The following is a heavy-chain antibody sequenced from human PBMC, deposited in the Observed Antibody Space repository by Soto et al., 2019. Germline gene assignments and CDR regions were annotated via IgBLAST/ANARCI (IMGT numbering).Heavy chain of an antibody. V-gene: IGHV3-7*05. CDR3: ARGRGCSAGSCHNFDY. CDR2: IKQDGSEK. D-gene: IGHD2-15*01. CDR1: GFTFRGYW. Sequence: EVQLVESGGGLVQPGGSLRLSCAASGFTFRGYWMSWVRQAPGKGLEWVAKIKQDGSEKYYVDSVKGRITISRDNAKNSLYLQMNSLRADDTAMYYCARGRGCSAGSCHNFDYWGQGTLVTVSS. J-gene: IGHJ4*02.